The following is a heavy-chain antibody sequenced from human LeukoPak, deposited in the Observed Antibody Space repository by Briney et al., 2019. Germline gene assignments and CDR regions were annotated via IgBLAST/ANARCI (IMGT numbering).Heavy chain of an antibody. D-gene: IGHD1-7*01. CDR1: GDSASSNSAA. J-gene: IGHJ4*02. Sequence: SQTLSLTCAISGDSASSNSAAWNWIRQSPSRGLEWLGRTYYRSNWYNDYALSVKSRIVIIPDTSKNQISLHLNSVTPEDTAMYYCAREGHWNFYRHSDYWGQGTLVTVSS. CDR2: TYYRSNWYN. V-gene: IGHV6-1*01. CDR3: AREGHWNFYRHSDY.